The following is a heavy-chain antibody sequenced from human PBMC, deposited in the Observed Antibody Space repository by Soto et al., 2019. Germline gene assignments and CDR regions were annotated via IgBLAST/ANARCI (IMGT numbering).Heavy chain of an antibody. J-gene: IGHJ6*02. CDR1: GGSISSSSYY. Sequence: KTSETLSLTCTVSGGSISSSSYYWGWIRQPPGKGLEWIGSIYYSGSTYYNPSLKSRVTISVDTSKNQFSLKLSSVTAADTAVYYCALTFPSIAAAGTGYYYYGMDVWGQGTTVTVSS. D-gene: IGHD6-13*01. CDR2: IYYSGST. CDR3: ALTFPSIAAAGTGYYYYGMDV. V-gene: IGHV4-39*01.